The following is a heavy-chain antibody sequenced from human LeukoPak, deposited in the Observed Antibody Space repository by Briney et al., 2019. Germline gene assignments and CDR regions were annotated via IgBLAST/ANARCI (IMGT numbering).Heavy chain of an antibody. V-gene: IGHV1-69*04. Sequence: ASVKVSCKASGGTFSSYAISWVRQAPGQGLEWMGRIIPILGIANYAQKFQGRVTITADKSTSTAYMELSSLRSEDTAVYYCATYYYDSSGYPFDYWGQGTLVTVSS. CDR3: ATYYYDSSGYPFDY. CDR2: IIPILGIA. CDR1: GGTFSSYA. J-gene: IGHJ4*02. D-gene: IGHD3-22*01.